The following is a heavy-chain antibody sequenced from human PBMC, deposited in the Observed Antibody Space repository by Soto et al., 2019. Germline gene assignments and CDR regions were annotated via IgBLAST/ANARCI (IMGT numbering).Heavy chain of an antibody. J-gene: IGHJ6*02. D-gene: IGHD3-10*01. CDR3: ARYWVRGPDYYYYGMDV. CDR2: IYYSGST. Sequence: SETLSLTCTVSGGSISSGGYYWSWIRQHPGKGLEWIGYIYYSGSTYYNPSLKSRVTISVDTSKNQFSLKLSSVTAADTAVYYCARYWVRGPDYYYYGMDVWGQGTTVTVSS. V-gene: IGHV4-61*08. CDR1: GGSISSGGYY.